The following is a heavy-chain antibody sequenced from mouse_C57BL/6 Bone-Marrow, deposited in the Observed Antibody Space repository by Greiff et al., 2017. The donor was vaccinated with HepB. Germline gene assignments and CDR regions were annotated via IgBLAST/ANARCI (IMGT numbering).Heavy chain of an antibody. D-gene: IGHD2-3*01. J-gene: IGHJ3*01. V-gene: IGHV1-42*01. CDR2: INPSTGGT. CDR3: ARLGGYYLLFAY. CDR1: GYSFTGYY. Sequence: VQLKESGPELVKPGASVKISCKASGYSFTGYYMNWVKQSPEKSLEWIGEINPSTGGTTYNQKFKAKATLTVDKSSSTAYMQLKSLTSEDSAVYYCARLGGYYLLFAYWGQGTLVTVSA.